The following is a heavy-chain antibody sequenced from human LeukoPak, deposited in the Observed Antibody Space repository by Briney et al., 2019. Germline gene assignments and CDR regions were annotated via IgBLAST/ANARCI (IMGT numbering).Heavy chain of an antibody. CDR2: ISGSGGIT. V-gene: IGHV3-23*01. D-gene: IGHD1-26*01. Sequence: GGPLRLSCAASGLTFSSYAMSWVRQAPGKGLEWVSTISGSGGITYYADSVKGRFTISRDNAKNTLCLQMNSLRAEDTAVYYCAKGGSGSYARLNYFDYWGQGTLVTVSS. CDR3: AKGGSGSYARLNYFDY. J-gene: IGHJ4*02. CDR1: GLTFSSYA.